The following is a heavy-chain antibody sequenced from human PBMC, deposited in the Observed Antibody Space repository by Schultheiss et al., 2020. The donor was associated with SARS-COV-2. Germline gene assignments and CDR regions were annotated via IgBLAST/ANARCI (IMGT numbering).Heavy chain of an antibody. Sequence: ASVKVSCKASGYTFTGYYMHWVRQAPGQGLEWMGWINPNSGGTNYAQKFQGWVTMTRDTSISTAYMELNSLRTEDTAVYYCARIVVASPLTPPWGQGTLVTVSS. V-gene: IGHV1-2*04. J-gene: IGHJ5*02. D-gene: IGHD3-22*01. CDR3: ARIVVASPLTPP. CDR2: INPNSGGT. CDR1: GYTFTGYY.